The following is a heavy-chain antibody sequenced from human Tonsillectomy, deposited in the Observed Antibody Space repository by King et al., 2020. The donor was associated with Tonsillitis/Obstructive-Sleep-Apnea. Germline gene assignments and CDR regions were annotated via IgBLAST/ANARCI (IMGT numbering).Heavy chain of an antibody. CDR3: ARGPSSGSYLGHYSFDF. CDR1: AYTFTIYG. Sequence: QLVQSGAEVKKPGASVKVSCKASAYTFTIYGISWVRQAPGQGLEWMGWINTYNGNTNYAQKFQGRVTMTMDTSTSTAYMELRSLRSDDTAVYYCARGPSSGSYLGHYSFDFWGQGTLVIVSS. J-gene: IGHJ4*02. CDR2: INTYNGNT. V-gene: IGHV1-18*01. D-gene: IGHD1-26*01.